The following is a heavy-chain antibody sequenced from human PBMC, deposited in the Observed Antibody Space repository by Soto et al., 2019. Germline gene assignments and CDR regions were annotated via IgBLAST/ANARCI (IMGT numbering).Heavy chain of an antibody. Sequence: GESLKISCKGSGYSFAGYWITWVRQKPGKGPEWMGRIDPSDSQTYYSPSFRGHVTISVTKSITTVFLQWSSLRASDTAMYYCARQIYGSDTGPNFQYYFDSWGQGTPVTVSS. CDR1: GYSFAGYW. J-gene: IGHJ4*02. CDR2: IDPSDSQT. D-gene: IGHD5-18*01. V-gene: IGHV5-10-1*01. CDR3: ARQIYGSDTGPNFQYYFDS.